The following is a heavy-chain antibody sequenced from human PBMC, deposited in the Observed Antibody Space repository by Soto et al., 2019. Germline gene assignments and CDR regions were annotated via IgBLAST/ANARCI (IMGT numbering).Heavy chain of an antibody. CDR2: IYYSGST. CDR3: ASPGTTVTTFSAFDI. V-gene: IGHV4-39*01. D-gene: IGHD4-17*01. Sequence: QLQLQESGPGLVKPSETLSLTCTVSGGSISSSSYYWGWIRQPPGKGLEWIGSIYYSGSTYYNPSLKSRVTISVDTSKNQLSLKLGSVTAADTAVYYCASPGTTVTTFSAFDIWGQGTMGTVSS. CDR1: GGSISSSSYY. J-gene: IGHJ3*02.